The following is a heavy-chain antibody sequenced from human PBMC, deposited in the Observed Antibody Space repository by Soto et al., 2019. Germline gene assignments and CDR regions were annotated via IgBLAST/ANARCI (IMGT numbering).Heavy chain of an antibody. CDR2: IIPIFGTA. CDR3: AGDIVVVPAAPYFDY. V-gene: IGHV1-69*06. CDR1: GGTFSSYA. Sequence: ASVKVSCKASGGTFSSYAISWVRQAPGQGLEWMGGIIPIFGTANYAQKFQGRVTITADKSTSTAYMELSSLRSEDTAVYYCAGDIVVVPAAPYFDYWGQGTLVTVSS. D-gene: IGHD2-2*01. J-gene: IGHJ4*02.